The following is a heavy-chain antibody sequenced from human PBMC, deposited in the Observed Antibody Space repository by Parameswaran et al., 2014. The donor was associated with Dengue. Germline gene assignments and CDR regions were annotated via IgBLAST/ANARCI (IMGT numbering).Heavy chain of an antibody. CDR2: MNPNSGNT. CDR3: ARGVGSTTKTIYYYYGMDV. D-gene: IGHD6-13*01. Sequence: WVRQAPGQGLEWMGWMNPNSGNTGYAQKFQGRVTMTRNTSISTAYMELSSLRSEDTAVYYCARGVGSTTKTIYYYYGMDVWGQGTTVTVSS. V-gene: IGHV1-8*01. J-gene: IGHJ6*02.